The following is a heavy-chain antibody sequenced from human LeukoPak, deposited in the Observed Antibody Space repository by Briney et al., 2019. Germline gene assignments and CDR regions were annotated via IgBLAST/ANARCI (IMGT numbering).Heavy chain of an antibody. CDR1: GYRFTSYW. D-gene: IGHD6-19*01. Sequence: GESLQISCQGSGYRFTSYWIGWVRRLPGKGLEGMGIIYPGDSDTRYSPSFQGQVTISADKSISTAYLQWSSLKASDTAMYYCARHSGSGSSKDYYYYGMDVWGQGTTVTVSS. CDR3: ARHSGSGSSKDYYYYGMDV. CDR2: IYPGDSDT. J-gene: IGHJ6*02. V-gene: IGHV5-51*01.